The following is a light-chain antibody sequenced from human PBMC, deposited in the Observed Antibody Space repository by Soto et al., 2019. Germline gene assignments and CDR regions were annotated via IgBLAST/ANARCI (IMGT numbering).Light chain of an antibody. CDR3: LQYGSSPLT. J-gene: IGKJ4*01. V-gene: IGKV3-20*01. CDR2: GAS. Sequence: EIVLTQSPGTLSLSPGERATLSCRASQSVSSSYLAWYQQKPGQAPGLLIYGASSRATGIPDRFSGSGSGTDFHLTISRLEPEDFAVYYCLQYGSSPLTFGGGTKVEIK. CDR1: QSVSSSY.